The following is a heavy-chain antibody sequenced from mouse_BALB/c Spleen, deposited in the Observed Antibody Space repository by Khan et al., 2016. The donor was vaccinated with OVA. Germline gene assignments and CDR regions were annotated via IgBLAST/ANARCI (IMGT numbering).Heavy chain of an antibody. V-gene: IGHV14-3*02. CDR1: GFNIKDTY. Sequence: VQLKQSGAELVKPGASVKLSCSASGFNIKDTYIHWMKQRPEQGLEWIGRIDPPNDDSKYGPKFQAKATLTADTSSNTAYLQLSSLTSEDTAVYYCATLYGNRIAVWGQGTLVSVSA. D-gene: IGHD2-1*01. CDR2: IDPPNDDS. CDR3: ATLYGNRIAV. J-gene: IGHJ3*02.